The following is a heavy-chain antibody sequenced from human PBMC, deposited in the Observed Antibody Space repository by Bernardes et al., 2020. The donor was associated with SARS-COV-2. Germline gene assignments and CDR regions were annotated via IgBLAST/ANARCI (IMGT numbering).Heavy chain of an antibody. CDR3: ARAAGYGYYYYYYYGMDV. CDR1: GGSISSYY. J-gene: IGHJ6*02. V-gene: IGHV4-59*01. CDR2: IYYSGST. Sequence: SETLSLTCTVSGGSISSYYWSWIRQPPGKGLEWIGYIYYSGSTTYNPSPKSRVTITVDTSKNQFPLKLSPVTAADTAVYYCARAAGYGYYYYYYYGMDVWGQGTTVTVSS. D-gene: IGHD5-18*01.